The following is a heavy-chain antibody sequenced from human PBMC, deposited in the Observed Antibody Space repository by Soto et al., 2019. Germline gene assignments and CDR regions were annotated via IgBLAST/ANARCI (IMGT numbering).Heavy chain of an antibody. CDR1: GFTFISYA. V-gene: IGHV3-23*01. CDR2: ISGSGGST. J-gene: IGHJ4*02. D-gene: IGHD2-2*01. CDR3: AKARGSSTTAPGSY. Sequence: GSLRLSCAASGFTFISYAMSWVRQAPGKGLEWVSAISGSGGSTYYADSVKGRFTISRDNSKNTLYLQMNSLGAEDTAVYYCAKARGSSTTAPGSYWGQGTLVTVS.